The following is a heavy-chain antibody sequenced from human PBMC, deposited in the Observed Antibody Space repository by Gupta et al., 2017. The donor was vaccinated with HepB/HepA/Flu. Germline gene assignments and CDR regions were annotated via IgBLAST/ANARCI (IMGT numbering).Heavy chain of an antibody. D-gene: IGHD3-10*01. CDR1: GFTFSSYA. CDR2: ISYDGSNK. CDR3: ARGGLLWFGELLYPIDY. V-gene: IGHV3-30-3*01. J-gene: IGHJ4*02. Sequence: QVQLVESGGGVVQPGRSLRLSCAASGFTFSSYAMHWVRQAPGKGLEWVAVISYDGSNKYYADSVKGRFTISRDNSKNTLYLQMNSLRAEDTAVYYCARGGLLWFGELLYPIDYWGQGTLVTVSS.